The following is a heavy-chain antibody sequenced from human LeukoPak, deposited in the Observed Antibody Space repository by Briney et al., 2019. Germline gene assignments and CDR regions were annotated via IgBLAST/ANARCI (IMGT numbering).Heavy chain of an antibody. Sequence: GASVKVSCKASGGTFSSYAISWVRQAPGQGLEWMGRIIPILGIANYAQKFQGRVTITADKSTSTAYMELSSLRSEDTAVYYCARARLGERYSAGNDAFDIWGQGTMVTVSS. J-gene: IGHJ3*02. CDR3: ARARLGERYSAGNDAFDI. CDR2: IIPILGIA. D-gene: IGHD3-9*01. CDR1: GGTFSSYA. V-gene: IGHV1-69*04.